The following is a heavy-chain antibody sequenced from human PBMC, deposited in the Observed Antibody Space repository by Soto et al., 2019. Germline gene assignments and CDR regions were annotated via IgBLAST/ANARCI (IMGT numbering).Heavy chain of an antibody. J-gene: IGHJ6*02. Sequence: EVQLVESGGGLVKPGGSLRLSCAASGLTFSTYGMNWVRQAPGKGLEWVSSISSGGEYLDYADSVKGRLTISRDNAKNSLCLQRESLRVEDTAVYCGAAEGAAGDVMGVWGQGTTVTVS. CDR3: AAEGAAGDVMGV. V-gene: IGHV3-21*01. CDR2: ISSGGEYL. D-gene: IGHD6-13*01. CDR1: GLTFSTYG.